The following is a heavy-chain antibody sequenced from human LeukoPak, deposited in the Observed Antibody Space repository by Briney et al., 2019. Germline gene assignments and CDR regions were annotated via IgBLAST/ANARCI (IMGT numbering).Heavy chain of an antibody. V-gene: IGHV3-23*01. CDR2: ISGSGGST. Sequence: TGGSLRLSCAASGFTFSSYAMSWVRQAPGKGLEWVSAISGSGGSTYYADSVKGRFTISRDNSKNTLYLQMNSLRAEDTAVYYCANLWIVVVVANDYWGQGTLVTVSS. CDR3: ANLWIVVVVANDY. D-gene: IGHD2-15*01. CDR1: GFTFSSYA. J-gene: IGHJ4*02.